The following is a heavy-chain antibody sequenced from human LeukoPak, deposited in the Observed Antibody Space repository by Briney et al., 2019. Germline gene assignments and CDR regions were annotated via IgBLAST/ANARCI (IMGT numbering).Heavy chain of an antibody. Sequence: PGGSLRLSCAAPGFTFNTYDMSWVRQAPGKGLEWVSGVSGSGGSTYYADSVKGRFTISRDNSKNTLYLQMNSLRAEDTAVYYCAKDPRRYSKTGGYFDYWGQGTLVTVSS. J-gene: IGHJ4*02. CDR2: VSGSGGST. CDR1: GFTFNTYD. D-gene: IGHD6-13*01. V-gene: IGHV3-23*01. CDR3: AKDPRRYSKTGGYFDY.